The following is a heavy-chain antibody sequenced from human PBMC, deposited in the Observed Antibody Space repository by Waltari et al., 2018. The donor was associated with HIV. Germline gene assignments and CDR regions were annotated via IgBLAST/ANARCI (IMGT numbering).Heavy chain of an antibody. D-gene: IGHD3-10*01. V-gene: IGHV3-15*01. CDR2: IRNKAEGGAT. Sequence: EEQLVESGGDLVKPGGCLRLSCLASGFTFSEAWMTWVRQTRGKGLEGVGRIRNKAEGGATDDAAVVKVRFTISRDDSNTTLFHQMNSLKGEDTAVYYCTTEEVYGSGTYLDYWGQGTRVTVS. CDR1: GFTFSEAW. J-gene: IGHJ4*02. CDR3: TTEEVYGSGTYLDY.